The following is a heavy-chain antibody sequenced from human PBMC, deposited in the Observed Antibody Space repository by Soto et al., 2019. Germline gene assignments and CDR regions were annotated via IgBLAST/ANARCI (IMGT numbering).Heavy chain of an antibody. CDR1: GGTFSSYA. D-gene: IGHD6-13*01. CDR3: ARDIRAAAAYNWFDP. CDR2: IIPIFGTA. V-gene: IGHV1-69*13. Sequence: SVKVSCKASGGTFSSYAISWVRQAPGQGLEWMGGIIPIFGTANYAQKFQGRVTITADESTSTAYMELSSLRSEDTAVYYCARDIRAAAAYNWFDPWGQGTLVTAPQ. J-gene: IGHJ5*02.